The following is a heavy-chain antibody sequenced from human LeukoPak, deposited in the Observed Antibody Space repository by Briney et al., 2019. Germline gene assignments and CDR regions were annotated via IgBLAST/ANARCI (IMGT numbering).Heavy chain of an antibody. CDR1: GGSISSGSYY. J-gene: IGHJ6*03. V-gene: IGHV4-61*02. CDR2: IYTSGSA. D-gene: IGHD2-2*01. Sequence: PSETLSLTCTVSGGSISSGSYYWSWIRQPAGKGLEWIVRIYTSGSANYNPSLKSRVTISIDTSKNQFSLKLSSVTAADTAVYYCARSGYCSSTSCYQGDYYYYIDVWGKGTTVTVSS. CDR3: ARSGYCSSTSCYQGDYYYYIDV.